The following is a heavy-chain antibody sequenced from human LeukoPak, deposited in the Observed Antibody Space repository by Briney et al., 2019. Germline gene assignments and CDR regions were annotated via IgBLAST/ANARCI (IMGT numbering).Heavy chain of an antibody. J-gene: IGHJ4*02. V-gene: IGHV3-48*01. CDR3: ARDPGSSGYYYPFDY. CDR1: GFTFSSYG. Sequence: PGGSLRLSCAASGFTFSSYGMTWVRQAPGKGLEWVSYISSSSSTIYYADSVKGRFTISRDNAKNSLYLQLNSLRAEDTAVYYCARDPGSSGYYYPFDYWGQGTLVTVSS. CDR2: ISSSSSTI. D-gene: IGHD3-22*01.